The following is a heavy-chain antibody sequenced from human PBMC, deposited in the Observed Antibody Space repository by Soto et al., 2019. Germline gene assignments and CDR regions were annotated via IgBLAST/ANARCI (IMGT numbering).Heavy chain of an antibody. CDR2: ITWNSGTI. J-gene: IGHJ6*02. CDR3: AKDHYGAAIYGMDV. D-gene: IGHD3-10*01. V-gene: IGHV3-9*01. CDR1: GFTFDDYA. Sequence: EVQLVESGGGLVQPGRSLRVSCVASGFTFDDYAMHWVRQAPGKGLERGSGITWNSGTIGYADSVKGRFTISRDNGKNSLYLQIDSLRPEDTALYYCAKDHYGAAIYGMDVWGQGTTVTVSS.